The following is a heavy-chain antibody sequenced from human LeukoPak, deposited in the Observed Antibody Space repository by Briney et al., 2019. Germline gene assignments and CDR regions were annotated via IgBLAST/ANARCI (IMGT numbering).Heavy chain of an antibody. D-gene: IGHD3-22*01. V-gene: IGHV4-59*05. CDR2: IYHSGST. CDR1: GGSISSYY. CDR3: SFGRGYYYQVIDY. Sequence: PSETLSLTCTVSGGSISSYYWSWIRQPPGKGLEWIGSIYHSGSTYYNPSLKSRVTISVDTSKNQFSLKLSSVTAADTAVYYCSFGRGYYYQVIDYWGQGTLVTVSS. J-gene: IGHJ4*02.